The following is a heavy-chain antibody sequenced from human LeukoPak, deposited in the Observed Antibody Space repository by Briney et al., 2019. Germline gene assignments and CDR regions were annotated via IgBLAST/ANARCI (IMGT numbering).Heavy chain of an antibody. Sequence: GGSLRLSCAASGFTFGSYSMNWVRQAPGKGLEWVSSISSSSSYIYYADSVKGRFTISRDNAKNSLYLQMNSLRAEDTAFYYCARSNWNDELYYFDYWGQGTLVTVSS. V-gene: IGHV3-21*01. CDR3: ARSNWNDELYYFDY. CDR1: GFTFGSYS. D-gene: IGHD1-1*01. J-gene: IGHJ4*02. CDR2: ISSSSSYI.